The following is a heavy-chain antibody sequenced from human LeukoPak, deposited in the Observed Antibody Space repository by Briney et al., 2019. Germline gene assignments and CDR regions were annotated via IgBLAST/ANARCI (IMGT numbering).Heavy chain of an antibody. CDR1: EYTFTGYY. CDR3: AREARTTVTNCWFDP. D-gene: IGHD4-17*01. CDR2: IDPNTGDS. J-gene: IGHJ5*02. Sequence: GASVKVSCKASEYTFTGYYIHWVRQAPGQGLEWMGWIDPNTGDSNYVQKFQGRVTMTRDTSISTAYMELRSLRSDDTAVYYCAREARTTVTNCWFDPWGQGTLVTVSS. V-gene: IGHV1-2*02.